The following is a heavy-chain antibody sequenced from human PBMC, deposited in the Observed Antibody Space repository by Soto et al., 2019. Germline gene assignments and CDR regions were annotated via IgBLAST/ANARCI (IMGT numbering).Heavy chain of an antibody. D-gene: IGHD6-19*01. V-gene: IGHV1-69*01. Sequence: QVHLVQSGAEVKKPGSSVKVSCRASGGTFNTYGFNWVRQAPGQGLEWMEGIIPLFGTTTYAQNFQGRVTINADQSTTAAYMETSGLTSEDTAVYFCARGGELAGWMPFDSWGQGTLVTVSS. CDR3: ARGGELAGWMPFDS. J-gene: IGHJ4*02. CDR2: IIPLFGTT. CDR1: GGTFNTYG.